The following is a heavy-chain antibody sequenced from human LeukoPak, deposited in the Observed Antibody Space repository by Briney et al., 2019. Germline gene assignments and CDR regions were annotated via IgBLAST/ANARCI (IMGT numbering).Heavy chain of an antibody. CDR2: IIPIFGTA. Sequence: SVKVSCKASGGTFSSYAISWVRQAPGQGLEWMGRIIPIFGTANYAQKFQGRVTITTDESTSTAYMELSSLRSEDTAVYYCASGLTIFGVANPLYYFDYWGQGTLVTVSS. CDR3: ASGLTIFGVANPLYYFDY. J-gene: IGHJ4*02. D-gene: IGHD3-3*01. CDR1: GGTFSSYA. V-gene: IGHV1-69*05.